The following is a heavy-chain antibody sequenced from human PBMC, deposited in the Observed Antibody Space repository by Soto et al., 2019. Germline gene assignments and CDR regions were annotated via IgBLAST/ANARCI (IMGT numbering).Heavy chain of an antibody. Sequence: VSLRLSCAASGFTFSTYNMNWVRQAPGKGLEWVSSISSSTSYIYYADSVKGRLTISRDNAKNSLYLQMNSLRAEDTAVYYCARVRRSDGDSSGWYDYWGQGTLVTVSS. CDR1: GFTFSTYN. CDR2: ISSSTSYI. D-gene: IGHD6-19*01. V-gene: IGHV3-21*01. CDR3: ARVRRSDGDSSGWYDY. J-gene: IGHJ4*02.